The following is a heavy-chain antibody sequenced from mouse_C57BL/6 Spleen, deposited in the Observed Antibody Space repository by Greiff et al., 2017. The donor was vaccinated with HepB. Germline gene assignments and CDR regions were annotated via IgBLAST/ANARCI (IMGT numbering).Heavy chain of an antibody. Sequence: QVHVKQPGAELVKPGASVKLSCKASGYTFTSYWMHWVKQRPGQGLEWIGMIHPNSGSTNYNEKFKSKATLTVDKSSSTAYMQLSSLTSEDSAVYYCAREDGSGYTGFAYWGQGTLVTVSA. CDR3: AREDGSGYTGFAY. D-gene: IGHD3-2*02. J-gene: IGHJ3*01. V-gene: IGHV1-64*01. CDR1: GYTFTSYW. CDR2: IHPNSGST.